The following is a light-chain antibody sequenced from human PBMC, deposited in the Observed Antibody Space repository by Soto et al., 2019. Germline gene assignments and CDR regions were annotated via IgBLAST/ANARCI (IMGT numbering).Light chain of an antibody. CDR3: QQYGT. J-gene: IGKJ5*01. CDR2: DAS. Sequence: DIQMTQSPSTLSASVGDRVTITCRASQSISSWLAWYQQKPGKAPKLLIYDASSLESGVPSRFSGSGSGTEFILTISSLQPDDFATYYCQQYGTFGQGTRLEIK. V-gene: IGKV1-5*01. CDR1: QSISSW.